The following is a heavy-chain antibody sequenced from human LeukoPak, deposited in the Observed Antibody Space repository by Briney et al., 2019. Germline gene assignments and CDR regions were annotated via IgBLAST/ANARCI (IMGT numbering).Heavy chain of an antibody. J-gene: IGHJ4*02. CDR2: IYYSGST. CDR3: ARAETYSSGLLGD. D-gene: IGHD6-19*01. Sequence: PSETLSLTCTVSGGSISSSSYYWGWIRQPPGKGLEWIGSIYYSGSTYYNPSLKSRATISVDTSKNQFSLNLSSVTAADTAVYYCARAETYSSGLLGDWGQGTLVTVSS. V-gene: IGHV4-39*01. CDR1: GGSISSSSYY.